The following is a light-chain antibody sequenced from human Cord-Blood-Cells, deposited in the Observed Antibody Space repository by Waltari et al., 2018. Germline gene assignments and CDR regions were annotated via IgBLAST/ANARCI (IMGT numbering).Light chain of an antibody. Sequence: DIQMTHSPSSLSASVVDRVPITCRASQSISSYLNWYQQKPEKAPKLLIYAASSLQSGVPSRFSGSGSGTDFTLTISSLQPEDFATYHCQQSYSTLYSFGQGTKLEIK. CDR2: AAS. V-gene: IGKV1-39*01. J-gene: IGKJ2*03. CDR3: QQSYSTLYS. CDR1: QSISSY.